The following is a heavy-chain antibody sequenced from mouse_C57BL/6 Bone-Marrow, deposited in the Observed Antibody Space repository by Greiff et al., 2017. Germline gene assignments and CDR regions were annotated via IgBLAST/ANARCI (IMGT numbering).Heavy chain of an antibody. J-gene: IGHJ3*01. Sequence: QVQLQQPGAELVKPGASVKLSCKASGYTFTSYWMHWVKQRPGQGLEWIGMIHPNSGSTNYNEKFKSKATLTVDKSSSTAYMQLSILTSEDSAVYYCARAIYYYGSSPFAYWGQGTLVTVSA. CDR3: ARAIYYYGSSPFAY. CDR1: GYTFTSYW. CDR2: IHPNSGST. V-gene: IGHV1-64*01. D-gene: IGHD1-1*01.